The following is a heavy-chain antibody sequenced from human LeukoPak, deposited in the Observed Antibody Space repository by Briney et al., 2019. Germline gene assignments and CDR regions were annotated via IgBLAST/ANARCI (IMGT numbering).Heavy chain of an antibody. CDR1: GGSISSGGYY. CDR3: ARGRIAVAGTKNYFDY. D-gene: IGHD6-19*01. J-gene: IGHJ4*02. CDR2: IYYSGST. Sequence: SETLSLTCTVSGGSISSGGYYWSWIRQHPGKGLEWIGDIYYSGSTNYNPSLKSRVTISVDTSKNQFSLKLSSVTAADTAVYYCARGRIAVAGTKNYFDYWGQGTLVTVSS. V-gene: IGHV4-61*08.